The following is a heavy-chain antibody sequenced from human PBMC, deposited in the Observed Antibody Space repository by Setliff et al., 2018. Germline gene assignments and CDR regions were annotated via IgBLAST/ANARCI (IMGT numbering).Heavy chain of an antibody. D-gene: IGHD2-21*01. CDR1: GYSFTDYW. CDR2: IYPGNADT. J-gene: IGHJ5*02. Sequence: GESLKLSCQGSGYSFTDYWIAWVRQTPGKGLEWMGTIYPGNADTRYSPSFQGQVTISTDTSINTAFLQWNNLKASDTAVYYCARRGERFFNWFDPWGQGTLVTVSS. V-gene: IGHV5-51*01. CDR3: ARRGERFFNWFDP.